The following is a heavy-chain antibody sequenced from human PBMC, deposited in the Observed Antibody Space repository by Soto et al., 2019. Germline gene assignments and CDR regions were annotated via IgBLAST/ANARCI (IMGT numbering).Heavy chain of an antibody. D-gene: IGHD4-17*01. CDR1: GGSISSGDYY. CDR2: IYYSGNT. CDR3: GAQDYVAKGYQFET. Sequence: SETLSLTCTVSGGSISSGDYYWSWIRQPPGKGLEWIGCIYYSGNTYYNPSLKSRVAISIDSSKTRFSLNLSSVTTADTAVYYCGAQDYVAKGYQFETWGQGTMVTGSS. J-gene: IGHJ5*02. V-gene: IGHV4-39*02.